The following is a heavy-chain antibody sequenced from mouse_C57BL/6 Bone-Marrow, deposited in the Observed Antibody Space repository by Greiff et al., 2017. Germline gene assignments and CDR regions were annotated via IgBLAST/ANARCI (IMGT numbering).Heavy chain of an antibody. CDR3: ARDGSYFDY. CDR2: ISDGGSYT. V-gene: IGHV5-4*01. J-gene: IGHJ2*01. CDR1: GFTFSSYA. Sequence: EVQLVESGGGLVKPGGSLKLSCAASGFTFSSYAMSWVRQTPEKRLEWVATISDGGSYTYYPDNVKGRFTISRDKANNNLYLQMSHLKSEDTALYYCARDGSYFDYWGQGTTLTVSS. D-gene: IGHD2-2*01.